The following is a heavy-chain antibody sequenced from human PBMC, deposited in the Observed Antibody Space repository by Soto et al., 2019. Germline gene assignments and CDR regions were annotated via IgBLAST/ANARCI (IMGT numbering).Heavy chain of an antibody. J-gene: IGHJ2*01. V-gene: IGHV3-23*01. Sequence: EVQLLESGGGLVQPGGSLRLSCVGSGFTFISYAMNWVRQAPGKGLEWVSGISGGGDRTFDADSVKGRFTISRYNSKNKVNLQMNSLRADDTAVYYCARKVLGSTSRPDYWYFDLWGRGTLVTVSS. CDR2: ISGGGDRT. D-gene: IGHD3-16*01. CDR1: GFTFISYA. CDR3: ARKVLGSTSRPDYWYFDL.